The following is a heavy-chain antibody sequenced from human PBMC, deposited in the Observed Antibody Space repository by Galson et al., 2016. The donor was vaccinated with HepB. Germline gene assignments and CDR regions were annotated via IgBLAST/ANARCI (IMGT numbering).Heavy chain of an antibody. CDR2: VYYSGST. V-gene: IGHV4-39*01. CDR1: GGSINNSSYY. CDR3: ARHPKGYCSSSNFASLGLSTVDS. D-gene: IGHD2-2*01. Sequence: SETLSLTCTVPGGSINNSSYYWGWIRQPPGKGLEWIGSVYYSGSTYYNPPLKRRVTLSVDTSKNQFSLKRNSVTAAGTGVYLCARHPKGYCSSSNFASLGLSTVDSWVQGPLVTVST. J-gene: IGHJ4*02.